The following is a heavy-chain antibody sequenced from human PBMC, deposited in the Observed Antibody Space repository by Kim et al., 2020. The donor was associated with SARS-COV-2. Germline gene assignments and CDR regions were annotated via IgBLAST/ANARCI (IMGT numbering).Heavy chain of an antibody. V-gene: IGHV1-8*01. CDR1: GYTFTSYD. CDR2: MNPNSGNT. D-gene: IGHD3-10*01. Sequence: ASVKVSCKASGYTFTSYDINWVRQATGQGLEWMGWMNPNSGNTGYAQKFQGRVTMTRNTSISTAYMELSSLRSEDTAVYYCARGGGGWFGELRWFDPWGQGTLVTVSS. J-gene: IGHJ5*02. CDR3: ARGGGGWFGELRWFDP.